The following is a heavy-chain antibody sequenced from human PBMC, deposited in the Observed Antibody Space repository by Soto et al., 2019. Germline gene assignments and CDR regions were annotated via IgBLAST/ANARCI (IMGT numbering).Heavy chain of an antibody. V-gene: IGHV1-2*02. Sequence: QVQLVQSGAEVKKPGASVKVSCKASGYTFTGYYMHWVRQALGQGLEWMGWINPNSGGTNYAQKFQGRVTMTRDTSISTAYMELSRLRSDDTAVYYCARLGDGYNYGNWFDPWGQGTLVTVSS. J-gene: IGHJ5*02. CDR3: ARLGDGYNYGNWFDP. D-gene: IGHD5-12*01. CDR2: INPNSGGT. CDR1: GYTFTGYY.